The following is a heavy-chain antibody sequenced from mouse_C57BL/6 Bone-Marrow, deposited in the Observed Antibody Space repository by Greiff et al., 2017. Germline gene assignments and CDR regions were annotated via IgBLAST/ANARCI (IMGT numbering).Heavy chain of an antibody. CDR1: GYTFTDYN. CDR2: INPNNGGT. CDR3: ARRRLYDGYYGYAMDY. D-gene: IGHD2-3*01. J-gene: IGHJ4*01. V-gene: IGHV1-22*01. Sequence: SGPELVKPGASVKMSCKASGYTFTDYNMHWVKQSHGKSLEWIGYINPNNGGTSYNQKFKGKATLTVNKSSSTAYMELRSLTSEDSAVYYGARRRLYDGYYGYAMDYWGQGTSVTVSS.